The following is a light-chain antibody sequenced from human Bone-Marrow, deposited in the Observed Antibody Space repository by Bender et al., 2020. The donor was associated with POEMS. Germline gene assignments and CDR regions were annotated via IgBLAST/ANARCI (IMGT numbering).Light chain of an antibody. J-gene: IGLJ3*02. Sequence: QSVLTQPPSASGTPGQRVTISCSGGSSNIGAHAVNWYQHLPGTAPKLLIYSSHRRPSEGPDRFPGPRSGTSASLAISGLQSEDEADYYCAVWDDSLNGWVFGGGTKLTVL. V-gene: IGLV1-44*01. CDR3: AVWDDSLNGWV. CDR2: SSH. CDR1: SSNIGAHA.